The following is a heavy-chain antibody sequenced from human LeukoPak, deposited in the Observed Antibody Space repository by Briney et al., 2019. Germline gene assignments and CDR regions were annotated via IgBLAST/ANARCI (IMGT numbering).Heavy chain of an antibody. CDR2: IIPIFGTA. CDR3: ARDVGVTISGGYYYYYMDV. Sequence: SVKVSCKASGGTFSGYAISWVRQAPGQGLEWMGGIIPIFGTANYAQKFQGRVTITADESTSTAYMELSSLRSEDTAVYYCARDVGVTISGGYYYYYMDVWGKGTTVTVSS. V-gene: IGHV1-69*13. CDR1: GGTFSGYA. D-gene: IGHD3-3*01. J-gene: IGHJ6*03.